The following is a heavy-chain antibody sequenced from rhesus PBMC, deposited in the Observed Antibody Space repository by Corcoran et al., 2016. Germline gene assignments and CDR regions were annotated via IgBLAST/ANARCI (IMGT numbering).Heavy chain of an antibody. V-gene: IGHV4-73*01. D-gene: IGHD4-23*01. J-gene: IGHJ4*01. CDR1: GGSISGYYY. CDR3: ASRGTVITEFDY. Sequence: QVQLQQWGEGLVKPSETLSLTCAVYGGSISGYYYWSWIRQPPGTRLEWIGYIYGNSASTNYNPYLKKRVTISKETSKNQFSLKLSSVTAADTAVYYCASRGTVITEFDYWGQGVLVTVSS. CDR2: IYGNSAST.